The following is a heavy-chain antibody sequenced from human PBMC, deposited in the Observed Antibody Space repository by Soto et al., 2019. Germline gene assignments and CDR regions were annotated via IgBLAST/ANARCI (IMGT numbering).Heavy chain of an antibody. D-gene: IGHD3-10*01. J-gene: IGHJ4*02. Sequence: QVQLQESGPGLVKPSQTLSLTCTVSRGSVSSGGYYWSWIRQHPGKGLEWIGYIYYNGITDYNPSLKSRFIISVDTSKNQFSLILSSVTAADTAVYYCARARFYGSERTVFDFWGQGTLVTVSS. V-gene: IGHV4-31*03. CDR2: IYYNGIT. CDR1: RGSVSSGGYY. CDR3: ARARFYGSERTVFDF.